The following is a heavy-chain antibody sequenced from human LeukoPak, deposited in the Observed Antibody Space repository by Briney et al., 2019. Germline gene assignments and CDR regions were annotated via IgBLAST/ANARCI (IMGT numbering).Heavy chain of an antibody. CDR2: IWCDGSNK. V-gene: IGHV3-33*01. CDR3: AREGRSGAFDI. Sequence: PGRALRLSCAASGFTFSSYGMHWGRQAPGKGLEWGAVIWCDGSNKYYADSVRGGVTISRDNSKNTRYLQMNSLRAEDTAVYYCAREGRSGAFDIWGQGTMVTVSS. CDR1: GFTFSSYG. J-gene: IGHJ3*02.